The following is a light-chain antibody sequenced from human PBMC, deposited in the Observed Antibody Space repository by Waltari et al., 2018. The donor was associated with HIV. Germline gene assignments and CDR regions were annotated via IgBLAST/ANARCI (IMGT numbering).Light chain of an antibody. J-gene: IGKJ3*01. CDR2: GAS. V-gene: IGKV1-39*01. CDR3: QQSYSAPLT. CDR1: QSVSNN. Sequence: DIQMTQSPASLSASVGDRVTITCRASQSVSNNLNWYQQKPGKAPNLLIYGASSLQSGDPSRFSGSGSGTDFTLTISSLQPEDFASYYCQQSYSAPLTFGPGTKVDIK.